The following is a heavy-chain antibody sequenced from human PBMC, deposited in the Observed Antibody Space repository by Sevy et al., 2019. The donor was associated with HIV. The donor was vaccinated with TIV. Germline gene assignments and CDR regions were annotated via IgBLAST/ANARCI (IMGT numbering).Heavy chain of an antibody. CDR3: ARERSSGWYGYFDY. J-gene: IGHJ4*02. V-gene: IGHV3-21*01. CDR1: GFTFSSYS. Sequence: LSLTCAASGFTFSSYSMNWVRQAPGKGLEWVSSISSSSSYIYYADSVKCRFTISRDNAKNSLYLQMNSLRAEDTAVYYCARERSSGWYGYFDYWGQGTLVTVSS. CDR2: ISSSSSYI. D-gene: IGHD6-19*01.